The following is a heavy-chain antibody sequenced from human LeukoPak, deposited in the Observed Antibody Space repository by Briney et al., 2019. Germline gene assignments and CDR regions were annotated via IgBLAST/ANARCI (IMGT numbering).Heavy chain of an antibody. Sequence: PSETLSLTCAVYGGSISSYYWSWIRQPPGKGLEWIGYIYYSGSTNYNPSLKSRVTISVDTSKNQFSLKLSSVTAADTAVYYCAGYGDYENAFDIWGQGTMVTVSS. V-gene: IGHV4-59*01. D-gene: IGHD4-17*01. CDR2: IYYSGST. J-gene: IGHJ3*02. CDR3: AGYGDYENAFDI. CDR1: GGSISSYY.